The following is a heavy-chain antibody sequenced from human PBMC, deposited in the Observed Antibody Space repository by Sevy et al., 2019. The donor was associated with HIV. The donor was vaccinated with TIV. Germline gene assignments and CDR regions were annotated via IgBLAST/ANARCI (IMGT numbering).Heavy chain of an antibody. J-gene: IGHJ4*02. CDR3: SAGVVSSDFDY. Sequence: GGSLRLSCAASGFSFSNAWMSWVRQAPGKGLEWVGRIKSKTEGATSDFAAPVKGRLLISRDDSRNTVYLQMNSLKTEDTAVYYCSAGVVSSDFDYWGQGTLVTVSS. CDR1: GFSFSNAW. V-gene: IGHV3-15*01. D-gene: IGHD3-3*01. CDR2: IKSKTEGATS.